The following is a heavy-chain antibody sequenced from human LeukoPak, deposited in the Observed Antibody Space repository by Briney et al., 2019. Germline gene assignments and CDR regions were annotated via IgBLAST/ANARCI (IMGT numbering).Heavy chain of an antibody. J-gene: IGHJ4*02. D-gene: IGHD1-26*01. CDR3: GGGGYLLDY. CDR1: GLTFGTDW. Sequence: GGSLRLSCAASGLTFGTDWMNWVRQAPGKGLVWVSRINSDGSSTSYADSVKGRFTISRDNAKNTLYLQMNSLGAEDTAVYYCGGGGYLLDYWGQGTLVTVSS. V-gene: IGHV3-74*01. CDR2: INSDGSST.